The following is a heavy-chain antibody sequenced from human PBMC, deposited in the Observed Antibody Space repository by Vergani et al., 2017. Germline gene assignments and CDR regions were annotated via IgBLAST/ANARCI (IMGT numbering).Heavy chain of an antibody. CDR2: ISYDGSNK. CDR3: ARSLESALGQYYYYGMDV. CDR1: GFTFSSYA. V-gene: IGHV3-30-3*01. Sequence: QVQLVESGGGVVQPGRSLRLSCAASGFTFSSYAMHWVRQAPGKGLEWVAVISYDGSNKYYADSVKGRFTISRDNSKNTLYLQMNSLRAEDTAVYYCARSLESALGQYYYYGMDVWGQGTTVTVSS. D-gene: IGHD1-1*01. J-gene: IGHJ6*02.